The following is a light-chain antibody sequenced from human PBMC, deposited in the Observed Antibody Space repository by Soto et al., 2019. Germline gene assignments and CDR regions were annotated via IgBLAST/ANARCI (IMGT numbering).Light chain of an antibody. V-gene: IGKV3-20*01. CDR3: QQYASSPTWT. CDR2: GAS. CDR1: QSVSSSY. J-gene: IGKJ1*01. Sequence: EIVLTQSPGTLSLSPGERATLSCRASQSVSSSYLAWYQQKPGQAPRLLIYGASSRATGIPDRFSGSGSGTDFALTISRLEPEDFAVYYCQQYASSPTWTFGQATQVQIK.